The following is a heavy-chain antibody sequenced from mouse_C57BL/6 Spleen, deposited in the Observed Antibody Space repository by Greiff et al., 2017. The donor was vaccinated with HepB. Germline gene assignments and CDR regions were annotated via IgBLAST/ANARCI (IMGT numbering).Heavy chain of an antibody. V-gene: IGHV5-17*01. J-gene: IGHJ2*01. Sequence: EVKVEESGGGLVKPGGSLKLSCAASGFTFSDYGMHWVRQAPEKGLEWVAYISSGSSTIYYADTVKGRFTISRDNAKNTLFLQMTSLRSEDTAMYYCARETAQATFRFDYWGQGTTLTVSS. D-gene: IGHD3-2*02. CDR3: ARETAQATFRFDY. CDR2: ISSGSSTI. CDR1: GFTFSDYG.